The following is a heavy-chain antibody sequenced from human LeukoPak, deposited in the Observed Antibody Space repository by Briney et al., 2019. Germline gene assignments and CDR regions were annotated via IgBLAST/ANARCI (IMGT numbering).Heavy chain of an antibody. CDR2: MYYSGSV. J-gene: IGHJ4*02. V-gene: IGHV4-39*01. D-gene: IGHD1-26*01. CDR1: GGSISNNNYY. Sequence: SETLSLTCPSYGGSISNNNYYWGWIRQSPGKRLEWIGSMYYSGSVYYNPSLKGRVTISLDTSENLLSLKVRSVAAADTAVYYCARHAQSPYSGSFDYWGQGTLVTVSS. CDR3: ARHAQSPYSGSFDY.